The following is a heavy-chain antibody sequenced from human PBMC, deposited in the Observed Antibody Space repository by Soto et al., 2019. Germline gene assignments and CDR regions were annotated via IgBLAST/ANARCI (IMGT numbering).Heavy chain of an antibody. CDR3: AGEFPYYESSDSYFDY. CDR1: GDSVSGNSAA. CDR2: TYYRSKWYN. J-gene: IGHJ4*01. Sequence: SQTLSLTCAISGDSVSGNSAAWNWIRQSPSRGLEWLGRTYYRSKWYNDYAVSVKSRITVTPDTSKNQFSLHLNSVTPEDTAVYYCAGEFPYYESSDSYFDYWGQEPWSPLL. V-gene: IGHV6-1*01. D-gene: IGHD3-16*01.